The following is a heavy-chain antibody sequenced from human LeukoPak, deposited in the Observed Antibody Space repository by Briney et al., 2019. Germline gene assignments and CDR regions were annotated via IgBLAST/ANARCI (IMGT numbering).Heavy chain of an antibody. J-gene: IGHJ4*02. CDR3: ARGGASELRIKDY. D-gene: IGHD1-26*01. CDR1: DYTFTNYS. V-gene: IGHV1-18*01. CDR2: ISAYSGYA. Sequence: ASVKVSCKTSDYTFTNYSIIWVRQAPGQGLEWMGWISAYSGYADYAQPFQGRVIMTTDTSTSTVYMDLRRLRSDDTAVYYCARGGASELRIKDYWGQGTLVTVSS.